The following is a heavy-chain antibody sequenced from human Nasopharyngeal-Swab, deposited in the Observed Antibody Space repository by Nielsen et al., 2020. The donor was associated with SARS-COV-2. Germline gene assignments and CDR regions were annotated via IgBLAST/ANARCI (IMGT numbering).Heavy chain of an antibody. Sequence: GESLKISCGASGFTFSDYYMSWIRQAPGKGLEWPSFISNTGTTIYYADSVKGRFTMSRDNAGNSLFLEMNSLRADDTALYYCATLGRYGYGRALDYWGQGTLVTVSS. CDR2: ISNTGTTI. D-gene: IGHD5-18*01. J-gene: IGHJ4*02. V-gene: IGHV3-11*04. CDR1: GFTFSDYY. CDR3: ATLGRYGYGRALDY.